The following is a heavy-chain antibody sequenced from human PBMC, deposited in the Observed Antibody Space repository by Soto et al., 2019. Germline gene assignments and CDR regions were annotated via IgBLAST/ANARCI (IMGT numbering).Heavy chain of an antibody. D-gene: IGHD5-18*01. CDR3: ARVVQLWFYYYYGMDV. CDR2: ISAYNGNT. J-gene: IGHJ6*02. Sequence: QVQLVQSGAEVKKPGASVKVSCKASGYTFTSYGISWVRQAPGQGLEWMGWISAYNGNTNYAQKLQGRVTMTTDTSTSKAYMELRSLRSDDTAVYYCARVVQLWFYYYYGMDVWGQGTTVTVSS. V-gene: IGHV1-18*04. CDR1: GYTFTSYG.